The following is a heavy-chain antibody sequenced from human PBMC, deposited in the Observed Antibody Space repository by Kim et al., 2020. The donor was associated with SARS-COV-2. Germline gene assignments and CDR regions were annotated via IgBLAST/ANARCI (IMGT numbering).Heavy chain of an antibody. Sequence: GGSLRLSCAASGFTFSSYGMHWVRQAPGKGLEWVAVISYDGSNEYYADSVKGRFTISRDNSKNTLYLQMNSLRAEDTAVYYCARGPWYSSGWYCQGFEDWGQGTLVTVSS. J-gene: IGHJ4*02. D-gene: IGHD6-19*01. CDR2: ISYDGSNE. CDR1: GFTFSSYG. CDR3: ARGPWYSSGWYCQGFED. V-gene: IGHV3-33*05.